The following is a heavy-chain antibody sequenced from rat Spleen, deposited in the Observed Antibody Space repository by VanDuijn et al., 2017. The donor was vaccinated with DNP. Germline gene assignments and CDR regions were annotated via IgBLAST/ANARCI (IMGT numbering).Heavy chain of an antibody. CDR1: GFTFSDYN. D-gene: IGHD1-11*01. V-gene: IGHV5S10*01. CDR3: ATHDAYGPPMDA. J-gene: IGHJ4*01. Sequence: EVQLVESGGDFVQPGRSLKLSCAASGFTFSDYNMAWVRQAPKKGLEWVATIIYDGSRTYYRDSVKGRFTISRDNTKSTLYLQMDSLRSEDTATYYCATHDAYGPPMDAWGQGTSVTVSS. CDR2: IIYDGSRT.